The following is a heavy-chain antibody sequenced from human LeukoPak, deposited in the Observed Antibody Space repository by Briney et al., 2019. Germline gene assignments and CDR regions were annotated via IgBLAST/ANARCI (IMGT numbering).Heavy chain of an antibody. J-gene: IGHJ4*02. CDR3: ARTLTTATWDY. D-gene: IGHD2-21*02. Sequence: ASVKVSRKASGDTFTDYYFNCVRQAPGQWLEWMGWINPNSGGTHCAQNFQDRVTMTRDTSINTAYMELSRLRTDDTAVYYCARTLTTATWDYWGQGTLVTVSS. V-gene: IGHV1-2*02. CDR1: GDTFTDYY. CDR2: INPNSGGT.